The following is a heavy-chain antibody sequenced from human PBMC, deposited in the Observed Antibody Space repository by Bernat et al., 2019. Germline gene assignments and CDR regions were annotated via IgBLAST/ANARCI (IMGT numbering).Heavy chain of an antibody. CDR1: GFTFSSYA. D-gene: IGHD4-17*01. J-gene: IGHJ3*01. Sequence: EVHMLESGGGLVQPGGSLRLSCAASGFTFSSYAMIWVRQAPGKGLEWVSDISAGGGRTAYADSVKGRFTISRDNSKNTLYLQMNTLRAEDTALYYCARDPNGDYVGAYEFWGQGTMVTVSS. CDR3: ARDPNGDYVGAYEF. V-gene: IGHV3-23*01. CDR2: ISAGGGRT.